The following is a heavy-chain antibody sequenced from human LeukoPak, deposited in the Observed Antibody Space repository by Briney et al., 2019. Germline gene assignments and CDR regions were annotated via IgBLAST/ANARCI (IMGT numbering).Heavy chain of an antibody. CDR3: ATHSTSRLNYYYYYGMDV. CDR1: GYTLTELS. V-gene: IGHV1-24*01. Sequence: ASVKVSCKVSGYTLTELSMHWVRQAPGKGLEWMGGFDPEDGETIYAQKFQGRVTMTEDTSTDTAYMELSSLRSEDTAVYYCATHSTSRLNYYYYYGMDVWGQGTTVTVSS. CDR2: FDPEDGET. J-gene: IGHJ6*02.